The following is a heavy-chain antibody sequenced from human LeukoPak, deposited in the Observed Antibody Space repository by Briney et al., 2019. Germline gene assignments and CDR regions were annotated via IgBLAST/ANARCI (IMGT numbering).Heavy chain of an antibody. CDR2: INAGNGNT. D-gene: IGHD3-10*01. Sequence: ASVKVSCKASGYTFTSYAMHWVRQAPGQRLEWMGWINAGNGNTKYSQKFQGRVTITRDTSASTAYMELSSLRSEDTAVYYRARGGYYGSGSYYNVGYYGMDVWGKGTTVTVSS. CDR3: ARGGYYGSGSYYNVGYYGMDV. V-gene: IGHV1-3*01. CDR1: GYTFTSYA. J-gene: IGHJ6*04.